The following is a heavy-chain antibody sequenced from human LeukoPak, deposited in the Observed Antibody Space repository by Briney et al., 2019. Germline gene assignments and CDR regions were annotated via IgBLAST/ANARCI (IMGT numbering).Heavy chain of an antibody. CDR3: AGRLNANPHAFDI. D-gene: IGHD2-15*01. CDR2: ISAYNGNT. CDR1: GYTFTSYG. Sequence: ASVKVSCKASGYTFTSYGISWVRQAPGQGLEWMGWISAYNGNTNYAQKLQGRVTTTTDTSTSTAYMELRSLRSDDTAVYYCAGRLNANPHAFDIWGQGTMVTVSS. V-gene: IGHV1-18*01. J-gene: IGHJ3*02.